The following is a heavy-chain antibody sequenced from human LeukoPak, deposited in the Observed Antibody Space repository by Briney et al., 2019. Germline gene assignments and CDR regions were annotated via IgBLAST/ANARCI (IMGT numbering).Heavy chain of an antibody. V-gene: IGHV1-18*01. CDR1: GYTFTSYG. D-gene: IGHD2-2*01. J-gene: IGHJ3*02. CDR2: ISAYNGNT. CDR3: ASIEYCSSTSCPLMGAFDI. Sequence: GASVKVSCKASGYTFTSYGISWVRQAPGQGLEWMGWISAYNGNTNYAQRLQGRVTMTTDTSTSTAYMELRSLRSDDTAVYYCASIEYCSSTSCPLMGAFDIWGQGTMVTVSS.